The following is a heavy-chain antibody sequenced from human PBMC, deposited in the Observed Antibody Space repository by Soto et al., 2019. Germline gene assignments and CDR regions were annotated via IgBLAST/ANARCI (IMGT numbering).Heavy chain of an antibody. CDR2: IIPILGIA. CDR1: GGTFSSYT. V-gene: IGHV1-69*08. Sequence: QVQLVQSGAEVKKPGSSVKVSCKASGGTFSSYTISWVRQAPGQGLEWMGRIIPILGIANYAQKLQGRVTITADKSTSTAYMELSSLRSEDTAVYYCARELVTIFGVVIPASYFDYWGQGTLVTVSS. J-gene: IGHJ4*02. D-gene: IGHD3-3*01. CDR3: ARELVTIFGVVIPASYFDY.